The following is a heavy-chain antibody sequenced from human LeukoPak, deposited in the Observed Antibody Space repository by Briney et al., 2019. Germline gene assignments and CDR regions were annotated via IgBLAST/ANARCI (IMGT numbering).Heavy chain of an antibody. D-gene: IGHD3-3*01. CDR2: INPNSGGT. CDR1: GGTFSSYA. Sequence: GASVKVSCKASGGTFSSYAINWVRQAPGQGLEWMGWINPNSGGTNYAQKFQGRVTMTRDTSISTAYMELSRLRSDDTAVYYCARGNYDFWSGYKSCLDYWGQGTLVTVSS. CDR3: ARGNYDFWSGYKSCLDY. V-gene: IGHV1-2*02. J-gene: IGHJ4*02.